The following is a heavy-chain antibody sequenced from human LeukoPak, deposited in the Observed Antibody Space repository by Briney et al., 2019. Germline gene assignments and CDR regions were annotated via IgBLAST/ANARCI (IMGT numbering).Heavy chain of an antibody. D-gene: IGHD1-26*01. J-gene: IGHJ4*02. V-gene: IGHV3-30*18. CDR2: ISYDGSNK. CDR1: GLTFSSYG. CDR3: AKDRGSYYLFDY. Sequence: GGSLRLSCAASGLTFSSYGMHWVRQAPGKGLEWVAVISYDGSNKYYADSVKGRFTISRDNSKNTLYLQMNSLRAEDTAVYYCAKDRGSYYLFDYWGQGTLVTVSS.